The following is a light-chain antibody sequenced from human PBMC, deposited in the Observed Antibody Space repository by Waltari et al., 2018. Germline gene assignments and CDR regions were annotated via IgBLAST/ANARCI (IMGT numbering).Light chain of an antibody. CDR3: QQYGSSPWT. J-gene: IGKJ1*01. CDR2: GAS. Sequence: EIVLTQSPGTLSLSPGERATLSCRASQSISSSYLAWYQQKPGQAPRLLTYGASSRATGIPDRFSGSGSGPDFTLTISRLEPEDFAVYYCQQYGSSPWTFGQGTKVEIK. CDR1: QSISSSY. V-gene: IGKV3-20*01.